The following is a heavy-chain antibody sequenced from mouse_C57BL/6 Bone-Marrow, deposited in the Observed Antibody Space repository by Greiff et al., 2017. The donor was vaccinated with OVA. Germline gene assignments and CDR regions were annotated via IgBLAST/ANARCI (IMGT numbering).Heavy chain of an antibody. CDR1: GYTFTSYW. CDR2: LDPSDSYT. V-gene: IGHV1-69*01. J-gene: IGHJ3*01. CDR3: ARRENYGSSYWFAY. Sequence: VQLQQSGAELVMPGASVKLSCKASGYTFTSYWLHWVKQRPGHGLEWIGALDPSDSYTNYNQKFKGKSTLTVDKSSSTAYMQLSSLTSEDSAVYYCARRENYGSSYWFAYWGQGTLVTVSA. D-gene: IGHD1-1*01.